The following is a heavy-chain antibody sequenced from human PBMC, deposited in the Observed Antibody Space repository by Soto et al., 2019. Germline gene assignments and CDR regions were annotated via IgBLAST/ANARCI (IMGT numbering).Heavy chain of an antibody. V-gene: IGHV1-69*01. J-gene: IGHJ3*01. Sequence: QVQLVQSGAEVKKPGSSVKVSCKASGGTFSSYAISWVRQAPGQGLEWMGGIIPIFGTANYAQKFQGRVTITADESTSTAYMELSSLRSEDTAVYYCARDRNYYDGPWNAFDLWGQGTMVTVSS. CDR3: ARDRNYYDGPWNAFDL. D-gene: IGHD3-22*01. CDR1: GGTFSSYA. CDR2: IIPIFGTA.